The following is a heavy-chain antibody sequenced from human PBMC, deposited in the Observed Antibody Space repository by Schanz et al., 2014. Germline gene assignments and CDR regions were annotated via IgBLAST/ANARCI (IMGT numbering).Heavy chain of an antibody. D-gene: IGHD3-3*01. CDR1: GFTVSKNY. CDR2: IYTDGIT. J-gene: IGHJ4*02. Sequence: EVQLLESGGGLVQPGGSLRLSCAASGFTVSKNYMSWVRQAPGKGLEWVSIIYTDGITYYADPVKGRFTISRDNSKNTLYLQMNSLRADDTAVYYCARDLLVSHYDFWSGNDYWGQGTLVTVSS. CDR3: ARDLLVSHYDFWSGNDY. V-gene: IGHV3-66*02.